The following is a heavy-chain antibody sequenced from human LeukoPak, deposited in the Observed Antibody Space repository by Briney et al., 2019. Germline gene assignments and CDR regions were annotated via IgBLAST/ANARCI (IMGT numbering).Heavy chain of an antibody. D-gene: IGHD3-10*01. J-gene: IGHJ4*02. CDR1: GGPFSGYY. CDR3: ARAYYYGSGSYGLDY. V-gene: IGHV4-59*01. CDR2: IYSSGST. Sequence: SETLSLTCAVYGGPFSGYYWSWIRQPPEKGLEWIGYIYSSGSTNYNPSLKSRLTISVDASRNQFSLKLTSVTAADTAVYYCARAYYYGSGSYGLDYWGQGTLVTVSS.